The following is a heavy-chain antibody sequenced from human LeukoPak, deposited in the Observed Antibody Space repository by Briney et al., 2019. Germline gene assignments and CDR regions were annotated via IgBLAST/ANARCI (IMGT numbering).Heavy chain of an antibody. CDR2: INWNGDNT. D-gene: IGHD3-9*01. CDR3: ARGSTHYDVLTGYHYYLDY. V-gene: IGHV3-20*04. J-gene: IGHJ4*02. CDR1: GLTFDDYG. Sequence: GGSLRLSCAASGLTFDDYGMSWVRQAPGKGLEWVSGINWNGDNTNYADSLKGRFTISRDNAKNSLYLQMNSLRAEDTALYYCARGSTHYDVLTGYHYYLDYWGQGTLVTVSS.